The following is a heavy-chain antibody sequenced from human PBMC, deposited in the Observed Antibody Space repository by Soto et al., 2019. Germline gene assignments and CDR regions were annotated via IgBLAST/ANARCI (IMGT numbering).Heavy chain of an antibody. Sequence: SGPTLVNPTQTLTLTCTFSGFSLSTSGVGVGWIRQPPGKALEWLALIYWDDDKRFSPSLKSRLTITKDTSKTQVVLTMTNMDPVDTATYFCAHSSGPGDYVEDDAFDIWGQGTMVTVSS. J-gene: IGHJ3*02. V-gene: IGHV2-5*02. CDR1: GFSLSTSGVG. CDR3: AHSSGPGDYVEDDAFDI. CDR2: IYWDDDK. D-gene: IGHD4-17*01.